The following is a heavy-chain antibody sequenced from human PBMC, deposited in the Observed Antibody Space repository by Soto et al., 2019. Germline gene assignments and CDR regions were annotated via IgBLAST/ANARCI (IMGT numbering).Heavy chain of an antibody. V-gene: IGHV3-23*01. CDR1: GFTFSSYA. D-gene: IGHD4-17*01. CDR3: AKDLYGDYVSFLAFDI. Sequence: GGSLRLSCAASGFTFSSYAMSWVRQAPGKGLEWVSAISGSGGSTYYADSVKGRFTISRDNSKNTLYLQMNSLRAEDTAVYYCAKDLYGDYVSFLAFDIWGQGTMVTVSS. J-gene: IGHJ3*02. CDR2: ISGSGGST.